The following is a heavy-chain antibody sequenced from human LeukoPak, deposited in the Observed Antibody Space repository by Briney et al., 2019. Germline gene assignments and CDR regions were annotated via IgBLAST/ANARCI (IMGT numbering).Heavy chain of an antibody. V-gene: IGHV3-21*01. CDR1: GFTFSSYS. J-gene: IGHJ4*02. D-gene: IGHD4-11*01. CDR3: ARDDYSNYFDY. Sequence: AGGSLRLSCAASGFTFSSYSMNWVRQAPGKGLEWVSSISSSSSYIYYAYSVKGRFTISRDNAKNSLYLQMNSLRAEDTAVYYCARDDYSNYFDYWGQGTLVTVSS. CDR2: ISSSSSYI.